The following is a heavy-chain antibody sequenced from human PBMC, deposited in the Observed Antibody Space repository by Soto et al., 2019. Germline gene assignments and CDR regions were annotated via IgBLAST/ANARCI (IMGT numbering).Heavy chain of an antibody. V-gene: IGHV3-7*01. CDR3: ARSRGGKTAPSYYDYMD. D-gene: IGHD3-16*01. CDR2: IKQDGSEK. J-gene: IGHJ6*03. Sequence: EVQLVESGGGLVQPGGSLRVSCAAAGFSFSDYWMTWVRQVPGKGLEWVANIKQDGSEKYYADSVKGRFTISRDNAKSSLYVKLNSRRAEDTVVYYCARSRGGKTAPSYYDYMD. CDR1: GFSFSDYW.